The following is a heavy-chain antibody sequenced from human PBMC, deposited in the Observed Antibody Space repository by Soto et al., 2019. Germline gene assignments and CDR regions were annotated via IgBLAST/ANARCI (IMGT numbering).Heavy chain of an antibody. Sequence: GASVKVSCKASGFTFTSSAMQWVRQARGQRLEWIGWIVVGSGNTNYAQKFQERVTITRDMSASTAYMELSSLRSEDTAVYYCAGGPLYSSSYWGQGTLVTVSS. CDR2: IVVGSGNT. D-gene: IGHD6-6*01. CDR3: AGGPLYSSSY. J-gene: IGHJ4*02. V-gene: IGHV1-58*02. CDR1: GFTFTSSA.